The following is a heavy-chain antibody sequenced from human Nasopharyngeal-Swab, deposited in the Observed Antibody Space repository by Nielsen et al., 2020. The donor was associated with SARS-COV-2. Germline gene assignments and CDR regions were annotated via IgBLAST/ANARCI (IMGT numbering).Heavy chain of an antibody. V-gene: IGHV5-51*01. Sequence: GESLKISCKGSGYSFTSYWIGWVRQMPGKGLEWMGIIYPGDSDTRYSPSFQGQFTISADKSISTAYLQWSSLKASDTAMYYCARRRTGRGPPLYSSSSHNGMDVWGQGTTVTVSS. CDR2: IYPGDSDT. CDR3: ARRRTGRGPPLYSSSSHNGMDV. D-gene: IGHD6-13*01. J-gene: IGHJ6*02. CDR1: GYSFTSYW.